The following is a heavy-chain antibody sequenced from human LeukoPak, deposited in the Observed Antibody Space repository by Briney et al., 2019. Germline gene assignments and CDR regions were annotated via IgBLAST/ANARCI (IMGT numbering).Heavy chain of an antibody. V-gene: IGHV3-7*01. D-gene: IGHD6-13*01. J-gene: IGHJ4*02. CDR3: ARGRGSSWSPFDY. CDR2: IKQDGSEK. Sequence: GGSLRLSCAAPGFTFSSYWMSWVRQAPGKGLEWVANIKQDGSEKYYVDSVKGRFTISRDNAKNSLYLQMNSLRAEDTAVYYCARGRGSSWSPFDYWGQGTLVTVSS. CDR1: GFTFSSYW.